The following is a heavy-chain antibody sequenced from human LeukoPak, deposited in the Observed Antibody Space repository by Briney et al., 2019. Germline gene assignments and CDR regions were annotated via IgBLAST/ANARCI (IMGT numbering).Heavy chain of an antibody. V-gene: IGHV1-8*01. Sequence: ASVKVSCKASGYTFTSYDINWVRQATGQGLEWMGWMNPNSGNTGYAQKFQGRVTMTRNTSISTAYMELSSLRSEDTAVYYCARGEVVAATGNNWFGPWGQGTLVTVSS. CDR3: ARGEVVAATGNNWFGP. D-gene: IGHD2-15*01. CDR2: MNPNSGNT. J-gene: IGHJ5*02. CDR1: GYTFTSYD.